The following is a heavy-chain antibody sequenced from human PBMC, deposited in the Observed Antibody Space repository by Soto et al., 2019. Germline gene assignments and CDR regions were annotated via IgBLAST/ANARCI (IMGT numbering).Heavy chain of an antibody. J-gene: IGHJ5*02. CDR1: GGSISSSSYY. CDR3: ARLDPGIAAPGIISNWFDP. D-gene: IGHD6-13*01. V-gene: IGHV4-39*01. CDR2: IYYSGST. Sequence: PSETLSLTCTVSGGSISSSSYYWGWIRQPPGKGLEWIGSIYYSGSTYYNPSLKSRVTISVDTSKNQFSLKLSSVTAADTAVYYCARLDPGIAAPGIISNWFDPWGQGTLVTVSS.